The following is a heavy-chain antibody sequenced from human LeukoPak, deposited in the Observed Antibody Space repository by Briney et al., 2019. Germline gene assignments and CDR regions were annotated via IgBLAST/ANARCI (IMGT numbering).Heavy chain of an antibody. CDR1: GGSFSGYY. V-gene: IGHV4-34*01. J-gene: IGHJ3*02. CDR3: ARAPGGYGSGTRGAFDI. Sequence: ETLSLTCAVYGGSFSGYYWSWIRQPPGKGLEWIGEINHSGSTNYNPSLKSRVTISVDTSKNQFSLKLSSVTAADTAVYYCARAPGGYGSGTRGAFDIWGQGTMVTVSS. CDR2: INHSGST. D-gene: IGHD3-10*01.